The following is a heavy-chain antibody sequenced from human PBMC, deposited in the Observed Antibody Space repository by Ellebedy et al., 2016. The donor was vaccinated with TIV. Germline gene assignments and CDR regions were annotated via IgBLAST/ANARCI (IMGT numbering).Heavy chain of an antibody. CDR2: INQDGSKK. CDR1: GFSFSHYW. CDR3: AREVAGEGSF. Sequence: GGSLRLXCAGSGFSFSHYWMNWVRQAPGKGLEWVANINQDGSKKYFVDSVKGRFTISRDNAKNSVHLQMNSLRADDSAVYYCAREVAGEGSFWGQGTLVTVSS. V-gene: IGHV3-7*01. J-gene: IGHJ4*02. D-gene: IGHD1-26*01.